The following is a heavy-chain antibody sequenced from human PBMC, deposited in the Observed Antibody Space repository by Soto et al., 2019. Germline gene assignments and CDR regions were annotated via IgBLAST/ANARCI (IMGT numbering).Heavy chain of an antibody. CDR1: GGSISSYY. CDR2: IYYSGST. J-gene: IGHJ4*02. V-gene: IGHV4-59*08. CDR3: ARQGSSSWYYFDY. Sequence: SETLSLTCTVSGGSISSYYWSWIRQPPGKGREWIGYIYYSGSTNYNPSLKSRVTIPVDTSKNPSSLTLSSVTAADTAVYYCARQGSSSWYYFDYWGQGTLVTVSS. D-gene: IGHD6-13*01.